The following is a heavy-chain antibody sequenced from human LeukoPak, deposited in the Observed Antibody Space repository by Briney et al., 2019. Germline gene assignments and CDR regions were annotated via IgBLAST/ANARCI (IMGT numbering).Heavy chain of an antibody. CDR1: GGSISSGGYY. CDR3: ARDSGHGAQRRFDY. CDR2: VYYSGST. D-gene: IGHD4-17*01. V-gene: IGHV4-31*03. Sequence: SETLSLTCTVSGGSISSGGYYWSWIRQHPGKGLEWIGYVYYSGSTHYNPSLKSRLTISVDTSKNQFSLKLSSMTAADTAVYYCARDSGHGAQRRFDYWGQGTLVTVSS. J-gene: IGHJ4*02.